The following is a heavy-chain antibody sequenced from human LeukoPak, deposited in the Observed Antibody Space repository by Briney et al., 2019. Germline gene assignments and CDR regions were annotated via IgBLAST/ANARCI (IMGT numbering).Heavy chain of an antibody. J-gene: IGHJ4*02. CDR1: GFTFDDYG. V-gene: IGHV3-20*01. D-gene: IGHD1-26*01. CDR3: ARDPRGGSYSYFDY. CDR2: ICSKDDRS. Sequence: GGSLRLSCIASGFTFDDYGMSWVRQVPGKGLEWVSGICSKDDRSGYADSVKGRFTVSRDNAKNSLYLQLNSLRAEDTAFYHCARDPRGGSYSYFDYWGQGTLVIVSS.